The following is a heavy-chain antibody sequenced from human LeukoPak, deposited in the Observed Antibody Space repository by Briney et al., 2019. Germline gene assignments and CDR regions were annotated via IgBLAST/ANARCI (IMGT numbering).Heavy chain of an antibody. D-gene: IGHD6-13*01. CDR1: GGSFSGYY. V-gene: IGHV4-4*07. Sequence: NPSETLSLTCAVYGGSFSGYYWSWIRQSAGKGLEWIGRISSSGSTNYNPSLKSRVTMSVDTSKNRFSLNLTSVTAADTAVYYCAREVEAAGRGFDPWGQGTLVTVCS. CDR3: AREVEAAGRGFDP. CDR2: ISSSGST. J-gene: IGHJ5*02.